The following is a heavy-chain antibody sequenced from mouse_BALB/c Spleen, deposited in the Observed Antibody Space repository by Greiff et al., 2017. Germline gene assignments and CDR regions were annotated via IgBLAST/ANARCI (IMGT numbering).Heavy chain of an antibody. CDR3: ARWARSKGDYYAMDY. V-gene: IGHV5-17*02. CDR2: ISSGSSTI. J-gene: IGHJ4*01. Sequence: ESGGGLVQPGGSRKLSCAASGFTFSSFGMHWVRQAPEKGLEWVAYISSGSSTIYYADTVKGRFTISRDNPKNTLFLQMTSLRSEDTAMYYCARWARSKGDYYAMDYWGQGTSVTVSS. CDR1: GFTFSSFG.